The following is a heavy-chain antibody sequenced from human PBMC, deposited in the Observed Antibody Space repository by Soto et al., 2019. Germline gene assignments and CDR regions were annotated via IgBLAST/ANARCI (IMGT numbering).Heavy chain of an antibody. Sequence: GGALRLSCAASGFAFNSYEMDWVRQAPGKGLEWVANIKSGGNTKFYVDSVKGRFTISRDDAKNSLYSDMNSLGAEDTAVYYCVKEKSVMYSGYDAFDVWGQGTMVTVSS. CDR3: VKEKSVMYSGYDAFDV. CDR1: GFAFNSYE. CDR2: IKSGGNTK. D-gene: IGHD5-12*01. V-gene: IGHV3-48*03. J-gene: IGHJ3*01.